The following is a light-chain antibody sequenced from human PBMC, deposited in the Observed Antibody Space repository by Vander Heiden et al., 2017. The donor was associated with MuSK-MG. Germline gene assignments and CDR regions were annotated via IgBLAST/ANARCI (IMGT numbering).Light chain of an antibody. CDR3: QEYNRDWT. CDR2: KAS. Sequence: DLQMPQSPSTLSASVGDRVTITCRASQSISRWLAWYQQKPGTAPKLLVYKASSLESGGPSRFSGRWSGTEFPLTTSSLQSDDFASYYCQEYNRDWTFGQGTKVEVK. V-gene: IGKV1-5*03. CDR1: QSISRW. J-gene: IGKJ1*01.